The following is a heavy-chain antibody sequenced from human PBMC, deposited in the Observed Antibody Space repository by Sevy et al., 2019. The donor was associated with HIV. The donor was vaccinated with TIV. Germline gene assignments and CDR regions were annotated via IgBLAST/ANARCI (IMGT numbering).Heavy chain of an antibody. V-gene: IGHV4-39*01. D-gene: IGHD1-26*01. CDR3: ARYRNPSGAPGGFDS. Sequence: SETLSLTCTVSGDSIISNIHYWGWIRQSPGKGLEWIGSIYYTGRTYYSPSLKSRVTVSIDTSKNQFSLNLNSVTAADTAVYSCARYRNPSGAPGGFDSWGRGTLVTVSS. CDR1: GDSIISNIHY. J-gene: IGHJ4*02. CDR2: IYYTGRT.